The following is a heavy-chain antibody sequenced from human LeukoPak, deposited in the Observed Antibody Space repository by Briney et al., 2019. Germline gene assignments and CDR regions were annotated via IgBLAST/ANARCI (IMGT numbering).Heavy chain of an antibody. CDR2: ISSNSRYI. D-gene: IGHD6-13*01. V-gene: IGHV3-21*06. Sequence: GGSLRLSCAASGFTFSTYSMNWVRQAPGKGLEWVSSISSNSRYIYYADSMRGRFTISRDNAKNSLYLQMNGLKPEDTAVYYCARVAEAAAFDSWGQGTLVTVSS. J-gene: IGHJ4*02. CDR1: GFTFSTYS. CDR3: ARVAEAAAFDS.